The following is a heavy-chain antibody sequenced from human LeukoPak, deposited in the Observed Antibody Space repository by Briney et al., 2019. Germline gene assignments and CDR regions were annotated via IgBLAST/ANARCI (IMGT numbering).Heavy chain of an antibody. CDR3: ARSNWNDAFDI. J-gene: IGHJ3*02. D-gene: IGHD1-1*01. CDR2: ISSSSSTI. CDR1: GFTFSSYS. V-gene: IGHV3-48*04. Sequence: GGSLRLSCAASGFTFSSYSMNWVRQAPGKGLEWVSYISSSSSTIYYADPVKGRFTISRDNAKNSLYLQMNSLRAEDTAVYYCARSNWNDAFDIWGQGTMVTVSS.